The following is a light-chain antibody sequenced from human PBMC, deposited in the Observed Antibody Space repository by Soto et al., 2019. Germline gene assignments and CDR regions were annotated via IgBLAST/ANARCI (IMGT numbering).Light chain of an antibody. J-gene: IGKJ1*01. CDR2: DAS. CDR3: QQSYSTPPWT. V-gene: IGKV1-39*01. Sequence: DIQMTQSPSSLSASVGYRVTIACQSSQDISNYLNWYQQKPGKAPKLLIYDASNLETGVPSRFSGSGSGTDFTLTISSLQPEDFATYFCQQSYSTPPWTFGQGTKVDIK. CDR1: QDISNY.